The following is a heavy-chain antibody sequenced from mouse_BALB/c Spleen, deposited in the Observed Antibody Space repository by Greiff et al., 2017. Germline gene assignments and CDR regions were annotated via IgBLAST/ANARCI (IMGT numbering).Heavy chain of an antibody. D-gene: IGHD2-1*01. J-gene: IGHJ4*01. CDR1: GFTFSSYG. V-gene: IGHV5-6*02. CDR3: ARRGNYRGYAMDY. Sequence: EVKLVESGGDLVKPGGSLKLSCAASGFTFSSYGMSWVRQTPDKRLEWVATISSGGSYTYYPDSVKGRFTISRDNAKNTLYLQMSSLKSEDTAMYYCARRGNYRGYAMDYWGQGTSVTVSS. CDR2: ISSGGSYT.